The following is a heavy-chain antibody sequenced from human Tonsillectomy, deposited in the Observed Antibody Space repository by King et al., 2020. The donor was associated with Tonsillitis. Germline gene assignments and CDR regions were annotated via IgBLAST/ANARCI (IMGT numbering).Heavy chain of an antibody. CDR2: IYTSGST. V-gene: IGHV4-61*02. J-gene: IGHJ4*02. CDR3: ARESSWYLAY. CDR1: GGSISSGSYY. Sequence: QLQESGPGLVKPSQTLSLTCTVSGGSISSGSYYWSWIRQPAGKGLEWIGRIYTSGSTNYNPSLKSRVTMSVNTSKNQFSLKLSSVTAADTAVYYCARESSWYLAYWGQGTLVTVSS. D-gene: IGHD6-13*01.